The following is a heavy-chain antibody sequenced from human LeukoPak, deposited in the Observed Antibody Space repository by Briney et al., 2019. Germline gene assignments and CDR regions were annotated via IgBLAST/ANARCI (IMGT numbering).Heavy chain of an antibody. Sequence: GGSLRLSCAAPGFSFSSNFMSWVRQAPGKGLGWVSDFYRGGSTYYADSVKGRFTIPRDNSKNTLYLQMNSLRAEDTAVYYCARDDYYGSGSETYYYGMDVWGQGTTVTVSS. J-gene: IGHJ6*02. D-gene: IGHD3-10*01. CDR3: ARDDYYGSGSETYYYGMDV. V-gene: IGHV3-53*01. CDR2: FYRGGST. CDR1: GFSFSSNF.